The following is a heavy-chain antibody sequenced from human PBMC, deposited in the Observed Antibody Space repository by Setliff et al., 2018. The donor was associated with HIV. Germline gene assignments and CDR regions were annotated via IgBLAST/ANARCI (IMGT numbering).Heavy chain of an antibody. Sequence: SETLSLTCTVSGGSIKSSSDYWGWIRQPPGKGLEWIGEIHHSGITNYNPSLKSRVTISIDTSKNQYSLKLSSVTAADTAVYSCARATPFVVVPAAPNYYYYMDVWGKGTTVTVSS. J-gene: IGHJ6*03. CDR2: IHHSGIT. CDR3: ARATPFVVVPAAPNYYYYMDV. V-gene: IGHV4-39*07. D-gene: IGHD2-2*01. CDR1: GGSIKSSSDY.